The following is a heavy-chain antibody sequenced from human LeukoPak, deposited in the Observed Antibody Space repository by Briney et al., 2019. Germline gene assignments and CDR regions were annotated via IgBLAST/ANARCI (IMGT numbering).Heavy chain of an antibody. V-gene: IGHV5-51*01. D-gene: IGHD6-13*01. Sequence: GESLKISCKGSGYNFTNYWIAWVRQMPGKGLECMGIIYPGDSDTRYSPSFQGQVTISADKSITTAYLQWSSLKASDTAMYYCARVYSSSSGDYFDSWGQGTLVTVSS. CDR1: GYNFTNYW. CDR3: ARVYSSSSGDYFDS. J-gene: IGHJ4*02. CDR2: IYPGDSDT.